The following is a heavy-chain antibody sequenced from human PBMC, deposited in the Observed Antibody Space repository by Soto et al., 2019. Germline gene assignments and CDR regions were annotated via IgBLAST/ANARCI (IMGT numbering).Heavy chain of an antibody. CDR1: GGSISSYY. CDR2: IYYSGST. V-gene: IGHV4-59*01. Sequence: SETLSLTCTVSGGSISSYYWSWIRQPPGEGLEWIGYIYYSGSTNYNPSLKSRVTISVDTSKNQFSLKLSSVTAADTAVYYCARHYYGSGSYLKNWFDPWGQGTLVTVSS. J-gene: IGHJ5*02. D-gene: IGHD3-10*01. CDR3: ARHYYGSGSYLKNWFDP.